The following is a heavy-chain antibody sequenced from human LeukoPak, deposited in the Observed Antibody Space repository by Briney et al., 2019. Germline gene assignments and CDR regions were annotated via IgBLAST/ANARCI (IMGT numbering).Heavy chain of an antibody. J-gene: IGHJ4*02. CDR3: ARGRWLDY. V-gene: IGHV3-7*04. Sequence: GGSLRLSCAASGFTFSNYYMSWVRQAPGKELEWVANIKQDGSEKYSVDSVKGRFTISRDNAKNSLFLQMNSLRAEDTAVYYCARGRWLDYWGQGTLVTVSS. D-gene: IGHD6-13*01. CDR1: GFTFSNYY. CDR2: IKQDGSEK.